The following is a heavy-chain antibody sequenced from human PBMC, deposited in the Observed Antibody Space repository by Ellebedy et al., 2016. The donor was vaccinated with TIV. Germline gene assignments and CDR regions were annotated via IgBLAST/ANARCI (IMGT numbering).Heavy chain of an antibody. V-gene: IGHV3-74*01. CDR3: ARDLQGTYSSGAY. CDR1: GFTFSSYW. CDR2: ISGDGSTT. Sequence: PGGSLRLSCAASGFTFSSYWMHWVRQAPGKGLVLVLRISGDGSTTSYADSVKGRFTISRDNAKNTLYLQMNSLRTEDTGVYYCARDLQGTYSSGAYWGQGTQVTVSS. D-gene: IGHD6-19*01. J-gene: IGHJ4*02.